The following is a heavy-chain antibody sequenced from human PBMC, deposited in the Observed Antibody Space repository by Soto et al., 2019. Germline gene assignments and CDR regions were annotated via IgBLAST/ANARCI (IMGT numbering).Heavy chain of an antibody. J-gene: IGHJ6*03. D-gene: IGHD3-16*01. CDR2: IDHSGTT. V-gene: IGHV4-31*03. CDR3: ALGMFMDV. CDR1: GASLSSSGHY. Sequence: QVQLQESGPGLVKPSQTLSVTCTVSGASLSSSGHYWNWVRQHPGKGLEWIGYIDHSGTTYYNPSLKSRLAMSIDPSKNQLSLEVTSVTAADTALYFCALGMFMDVWGRGTRVTVS.